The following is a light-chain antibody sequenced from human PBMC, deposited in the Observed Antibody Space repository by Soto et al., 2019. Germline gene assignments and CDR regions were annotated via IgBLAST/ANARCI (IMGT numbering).Light chain of an antibody. CDR2: AAS. J-gene: IGKJ1*01. Sequence: DIQLTQSPSSLSASVGDRVTITCRASQSIGLYLNWYQQKPGTAPKLLIYAASSLEGGVPSRFSGSGSGTDFTLTISSLQPEDFATYYCQHYNSYSEAFGQGTKVDIK. CDR1: QSIGLY. CDR3: QHYNSYSEA. V-gene: IGKV1-39*01.